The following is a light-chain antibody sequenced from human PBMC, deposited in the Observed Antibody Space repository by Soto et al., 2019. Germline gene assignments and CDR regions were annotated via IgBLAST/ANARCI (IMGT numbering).Light chain of an antibody. CDR3: QQYNNWPRT. J-gene: IGKJ1*01. V-gene: IGKV3-15*01. Sequence: EILVTQSPATLSVSPGERATLSSRTSQGVRRHLAWYRQKPGQAPRLLIYGASTRATGIPARFSGSGSGTEFTLTISSLQSEDFAVYYCQQYNNWPRTFGQGTKVDIK. CDR2: GAS. CDR1: QGVRRH.